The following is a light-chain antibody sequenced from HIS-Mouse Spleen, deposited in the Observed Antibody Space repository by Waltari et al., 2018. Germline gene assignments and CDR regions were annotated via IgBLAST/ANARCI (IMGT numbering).Light chain of an antibody. J-gene: IGLJ2*01. V-gene: IGLV2-11*01. Sequence: QSALTQPRSVSGSPGQSVTISCTGTSSDVGGYNYVYWYQQHPGKAPKLMIYDVSKQPSGVPDRFSGSKSGNTASLTISGLQAEDEADYYCCSYAGSYTLVFGGGTKLTVL. CDR3: CSYAGSYTLV. CDR2: DVS. CDR1: SSDVGGYNY.